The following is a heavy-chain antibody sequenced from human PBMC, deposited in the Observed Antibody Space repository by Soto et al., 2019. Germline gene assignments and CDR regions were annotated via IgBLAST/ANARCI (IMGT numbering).Heavy chain of an antibody. CDR3: VRKGYETGWYYDQ. J-gene: IGHJ4*02. V-gene: IGHV3-23*01. D-gene: IGHD6-19*01. CDR2: VSTSGGRT. CDR1: GFNFKSYD. Sequence: EVQLLESGGGLVQPGGSLRLSCAASGFNFKSYDMFWVRQAPGKGPEWVSFVSTSGGRTEYADFVRGRFTISRDNAENTLSLQMNRLAVDDTAVYYCVRKGYETGWYYDQWGQGTLVTVSS.